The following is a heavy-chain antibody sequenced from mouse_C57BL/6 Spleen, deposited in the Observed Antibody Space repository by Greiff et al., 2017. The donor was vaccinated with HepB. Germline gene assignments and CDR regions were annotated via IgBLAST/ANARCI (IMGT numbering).Heavy chain of an antibody. V-gene: IGHV5-6*01. CDR2: ISSGGSYT. CDR1: GFTFSSYG. CDR3: ARHRTWYFDV. J-gene: IGHJ1*03. Sequence: EVKLVESGGDLVKPGGSLKLSCAASGFTFSSYGMSWVRQTPDKMLEWVATISSGGSYTYYPDSVKGRFTISRDNAKNTLYLQMSSLKSEDTAMYYCARHRTWYFDVWGTGTTVTVSS.